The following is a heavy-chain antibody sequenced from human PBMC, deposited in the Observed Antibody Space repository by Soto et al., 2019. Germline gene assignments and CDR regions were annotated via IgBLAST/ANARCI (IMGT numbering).Heavy chain of an antibody. CDR3: ARVREGAGYEPHYGMDV. D-gene: IGHD5-12*01. Sequence: SETLSLTCTVSGGSMSTYYWSWIRQPPGKGLEWIGDINPSASTIYNPSLTSRVTISLDTSKNQISLKLSSVTAADTAVYYCARVREGAGYEPHYGMDVWGQGTTVTVSS. J-gene: IGHJ6*02. CDR2: INPSAST. CDR1: GGSMSTYY. V-gene: IGHV4-4*08.